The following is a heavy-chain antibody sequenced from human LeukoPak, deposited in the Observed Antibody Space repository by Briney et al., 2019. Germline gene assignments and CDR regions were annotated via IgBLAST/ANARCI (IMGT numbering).Heavy chain of an antibody. V-gene: IGHV3-23*01. CDR1: GFTLSSYA. D-gene: IGHD2-2*01. Sequence: GGSLRLSCAASGFTLSSYAMSWVRQAPGKGLEWVSAISGSGGSTYYADSVKGRFTISRDNSKNTLYLQMNSLRAEDTAVYYCAKGPGDCSSTSCYGRRGAFDIWSQGTMVTVSS. CDR3: AKGPGDCSSTSCYGRRGAFDI. CDR2: ISGSGGST. J-gene: IGHJ3*02.